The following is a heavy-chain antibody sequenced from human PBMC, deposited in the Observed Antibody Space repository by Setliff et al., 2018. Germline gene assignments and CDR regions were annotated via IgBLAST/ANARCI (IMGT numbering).Heavy chain of an antibody. CDR2: INHSGDT. J-gene: IGHJ4*02. Sequence: ASETLSLTCAVYGGSFSDYYWSWIRQPPGKGLEWIGEINHSGDTFYNPSLRSRVIISVDTSKNQFSLKVTSLIAADTAVYYCARARDGIDFDYFDYWGRGTPVTVSS. V-gene: IGHV4-34*09. CDR1: GGSFSDYY. CDR3: ARARDGIDFDYFDY.